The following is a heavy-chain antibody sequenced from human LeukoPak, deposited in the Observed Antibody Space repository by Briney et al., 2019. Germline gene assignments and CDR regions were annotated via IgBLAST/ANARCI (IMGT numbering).Heavy chain of an antibody. D-gene: IGHD4-17*01. CDR1: GFTFRTYS. V-gene: IGHV3-21*01. CDR3: ARDLYGDYVSDS. CDR2: ISSDSSYI. Sequence: PGGSLILSCAASGFTFRTYSMNWVRQAPGKGLEWVSSISSDSSYIYYADSVKARFTISRDNAKNSLYLQMYTLRADATAVYYCARDLYGDYVSDSWGQGTLVTVSS. J-gene: IGHJ4*02.